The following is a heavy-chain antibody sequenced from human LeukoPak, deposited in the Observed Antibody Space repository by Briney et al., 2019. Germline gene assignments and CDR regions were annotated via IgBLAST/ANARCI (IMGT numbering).Heavy chain of an antibody. J-gene: IGHJ1*01. CDR2: IYYSGST. CDR3: ARDTYYYDTSGYYLEGRYFQH. V-gene: IGHV4-61*01. CDR1: GGSVSSGSYY. Sequence: PSETLSLTCTVSGGSVSSGSYYWSWIRQPPGKGLEWIGYIYYSGSTNYNPSLKSRGTISVDTSKNQFSLKLSSVTAADTAVYYCARDTYYYDTSGYYLEGRYFQHWGRAPWSPSPQ. D-gene: IGHD3-22*01.